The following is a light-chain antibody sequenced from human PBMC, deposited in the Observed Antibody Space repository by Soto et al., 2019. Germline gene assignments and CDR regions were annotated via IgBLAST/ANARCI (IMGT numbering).Light chain of an antibody. J-gene: IGKJ5*01. CDR1: QTISSW. CDR2: KAS. Sequence: DIQMTQSPSIVSASVGDRVTITCRASQTISSWLAWYQQKPGKAHKLLIYKASTLKSGVQSRLSGSGSGTEFTLTISSLQPDDFATYYCQQYNSYPITVGQGTRLEI. V-gene: IGKV1-5*03. CDR3: QQYNSYPIT.